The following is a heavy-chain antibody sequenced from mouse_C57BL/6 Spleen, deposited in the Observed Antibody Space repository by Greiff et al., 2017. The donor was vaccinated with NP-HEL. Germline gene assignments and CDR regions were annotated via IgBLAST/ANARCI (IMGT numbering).Heavy chain of an antibody. J-gene: IGHJ1*03. CDR3: ARNYYGSSYWYFDV. CDR2: IDPSDSYT. D-gene: IGHD1-1*01. V-gene: IGHV1-50*01. Sequence: QVQLQQPGAELVKPGASVKLSCKASGYTFTSYWMQWVKQRPGQGLEWIGEIDPSDSYTNYNQKFKGKATVTVDTSSSTAYMQLSSLTSEDSAVYYCARNYYGSSYWYFDVWGTGTTVTVSS. CDR1: GYTFTSYW.